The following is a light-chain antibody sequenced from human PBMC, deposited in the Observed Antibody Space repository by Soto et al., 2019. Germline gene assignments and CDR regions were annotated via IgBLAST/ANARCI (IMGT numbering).Light chain of an antibody. Sequence: EIMLTQSPGTLSLSPGETATLSCRASQRVSTNQLAWYQYKRGQAPRLVFHSATTRANAFPSRFSASGSGTDFTLTISRLKPADFAIYYCQVYGILPWTFGQGTKVDIK. J-gene: IGKJ1*01. CDR3: QVYGILPWT. V-gene: IGKV3-20*01. CDR1: QRVSTNQ. CDR2: SAT.